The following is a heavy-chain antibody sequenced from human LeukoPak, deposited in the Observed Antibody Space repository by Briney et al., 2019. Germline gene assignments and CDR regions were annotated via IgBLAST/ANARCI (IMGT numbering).Heavy chain of an antibody. D-gene: IGHD3-22*01. CDR2: ISYSGST. CDR3: ARDNYDSSGYYWFRFDY. J-gene: IGHJ4*02. CDR1: GASISSYY. V-gene: IGHV4-59*12. Sequence: SGPTLVKPSETLSLTCTVSGASISSYYWSWIRQPPGKGLEWIGYISYSGSTNYNPSLKSRVTISADTSKNQVSLTLSSVTAADTAVYYCARDNYDSSGYYWFRFDYWGQGTLVTVSS.